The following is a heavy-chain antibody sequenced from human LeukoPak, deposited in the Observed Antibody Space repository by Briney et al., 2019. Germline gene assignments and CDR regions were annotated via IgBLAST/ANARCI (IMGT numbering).Heavy chain of an antibody. CDR2: IYYSGST. CDR1: GGSISSGGYY. V-gene: IGHV4-61*08. CDR3: ARETNWNHANWFDP. J-gene: IGHJ5*02. Sequence: SETLSLTCTVSGGSISSGGYYWSWIRQPPGKGLEWIGYIYYSGSTNYNPSLKSRVTISVDTSKNQFSLKLSSVTAADTAVYYCARETNWNHANWFDPWGQGTLVTVSS. D-gene: IGHD1-14*01.